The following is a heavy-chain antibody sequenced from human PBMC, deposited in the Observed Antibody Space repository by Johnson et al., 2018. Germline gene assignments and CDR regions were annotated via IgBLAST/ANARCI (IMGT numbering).Heavy chain of an antibody. D-gene: IGHD6-6*01. CDR3: AKAQLYSSSSVVAFDI. CDR1: GFTFSRYS. Sequence: VQLQESGGGLVQPGGSLRLSCAASGFTFSRYSMHWVRQAPGKGLEWVSGISWNSGSIGYADSVKGRFTISRDNAKNSLYLQMNSLRAEDTALYYCAKAQLYSSSSVVAFDIWGQGTMVTVAS. J-gene: IGHJ3*02. V-gene: IGHV3-9*01. CDR2: ISWNSGSI.